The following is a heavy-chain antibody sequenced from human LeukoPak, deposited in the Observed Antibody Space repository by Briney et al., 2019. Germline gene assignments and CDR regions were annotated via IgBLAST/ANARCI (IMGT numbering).Heavy chain of an antibody. Sequence: PGGSLRLSSAASGFTFDDYGMSWVRQAPGKGLEWVSGINRNGGSTGYADSVKGRFTISRDNAKNSLYLQMNSLRAEDTALYYCARDDVGSSWYAVDYWGQGTLVTVSS. CDR2: INRNGGST. CDR1: GFTFDDYG. CDR3: ARDDVGSSWYAVDY. J-gene: IGHJ4*02. V-gene: IGHV3-20*03. D-gene: IGHD6-13*01.